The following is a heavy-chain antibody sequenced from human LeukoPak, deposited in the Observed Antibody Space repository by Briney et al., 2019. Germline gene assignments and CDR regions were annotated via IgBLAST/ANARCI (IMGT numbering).Heavy chain of an antibody. CDR3: ARGTLRYYYDSSGYSHFDY. J-gene: IGHJ4*02. D-gene: IGHD3-22*01. Sequence: SETLSLTCTVSGGSISSYYWSWIRQPPGKGLEWIGYIYYSGSTNYNPSLKSRVTISVDTSKNQFSLKLSSVTAADTAVYYCARGTLRYYYDSSGYSHFDYWGQGTLVTVSS. CDR1: GGSISSYY. CDR2: IYYSGST. V-gene: IGHV4-59*01.